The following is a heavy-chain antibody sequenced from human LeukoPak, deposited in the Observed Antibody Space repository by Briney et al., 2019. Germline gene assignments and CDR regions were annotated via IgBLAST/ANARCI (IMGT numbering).Heavy chain of an antibody. J-gene: IGHJ4*02. CDR1: GFTFSSYG. V-gene: IGHV3-30*18. D-gene: IGHD2-21*02. Sequence: GGSLRLSCAASGFTFSSYGMHWVRQAPGKGLEWVAVISYDGSNKYYADSVKGRFTISRDNSKNTLYLQMNSLRAEDTAVYYCAKPGRDCGGDCYLYYFDYWGQGTLVTVSS. CDR2: ISYDGSNK. CDR3: AKPGRDCGGDCYLYYFDY.